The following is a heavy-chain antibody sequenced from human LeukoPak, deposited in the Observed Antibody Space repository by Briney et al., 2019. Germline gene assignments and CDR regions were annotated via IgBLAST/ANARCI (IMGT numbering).Heavy chain of an antibody. CDR3: ARHFRRSDSYFNEAFDI. CDR1: GGTFSSYA. V-gene: IGHV1-69*04. Sequence: ASVKVSCKASGGTFSSYAISWVRQAPGQGLEWMGRIIPILGIANYAQKFQGRVTITADKSTSTAYMELSSLRSEDTAVYYCARHFRRSDSYFNEAFDIWGQGTLVTVSS. D-gene: IGHD3-10*01. J-gene: IGHJ3*02. CDR2: IIPILGIA.